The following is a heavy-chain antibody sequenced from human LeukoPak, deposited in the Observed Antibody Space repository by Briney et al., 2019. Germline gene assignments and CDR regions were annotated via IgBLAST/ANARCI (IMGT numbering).Heavy chain of an antibody. D-gene: IGHD2-2*01. CDR3: ASSIVVVPAAMKGNWFDP. J-gene: IGHJ5*02. Sequence: GASVKVSCKASGGTFSSYAISWVRQAPGQGLEWMGRIIPIFGIANYAQKLQGRVTITADKSTSTAYMELSSLRSEDTAVYYCASSIVVVPAAMKGNWFDPWGQGTLVTVSS. CDR2: IIPIFGIA. CDR1: GGTFSSYA. V-gene: IGHV1-69*04.